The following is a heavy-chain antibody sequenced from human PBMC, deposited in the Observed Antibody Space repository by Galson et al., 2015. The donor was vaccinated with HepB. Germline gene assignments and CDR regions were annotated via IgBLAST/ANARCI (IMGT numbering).Heavy chain of an antibody. D-gene: IGHD1-7*01. Sequence: SVKVSCKASGYTFTSHDINWVRQASGQGLEWVGWTSPNSGNTGYAQKFQGRVTMTRDTSISTAYMELSSLRSDDTAVYYCARAPRYNWNYGGYYYMDVWGKGTTVTVSS. CDR1: GYTFTSHD. V-gene: IGHV1-8*01. CDR3: ARAPRYNWNYGGYYYMDV. CDR2: TSPNSGNT. J-gene: IGHJ6*03.